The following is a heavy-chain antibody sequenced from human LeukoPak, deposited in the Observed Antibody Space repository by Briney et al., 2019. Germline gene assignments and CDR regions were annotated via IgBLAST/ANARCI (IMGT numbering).Heavy chain of an antibody. CDR2: INAGNGNR. D-gene: IGHD2-15*01. J-gene: IGHJ5*02. V-gene: IGHV1-3*01. CDR3: ARDHVVGLAPFDP. Sequence: GXINAGNGNRKYSQKFQGRVTITMDTSASTAYMELSSLRSEDTAVYYCARDHVVGLAPFDPWGQGTLVTVSS.